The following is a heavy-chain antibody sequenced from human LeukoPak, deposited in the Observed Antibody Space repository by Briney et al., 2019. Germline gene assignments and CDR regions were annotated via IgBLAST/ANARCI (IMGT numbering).Heavy chain of an antibody. CDR1: GGSFSGYY. CDR2: INHSGST. CDR3: ARKVANRRTFGYSETIYNSYYYMDV. D-gene: IGHD5-24*01. J-gene: IGHJ6*03. Sequence: SETLSLTCAVYGGSFSGYYWSWIRQPPGKGLEWIGEINHSGSTNNSPSLKGRVTISIDTSKNQFSLKVSSVTAADTAVYCCARKVANRRTFGYSETIYNSYYYMDVWGKGTTVTVSS. V-gene: IGHV4-34*01.